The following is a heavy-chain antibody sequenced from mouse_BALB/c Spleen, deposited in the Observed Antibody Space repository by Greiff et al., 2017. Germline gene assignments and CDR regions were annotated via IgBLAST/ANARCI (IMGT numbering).Heavy chain of an antibody. J-gene: IGHJ2*01. CDR1: GYTFTSYV. CDR3: ARRRESIYYGYDGFDY. D-gene: IGHD2-2*01. V-gene: IGHV1-14*01. CDR2: INPYNDGT. Sequence: EVQLQQSGPELVKPGASVKMSCKASGYTFTSYVMHWVKQKPGQGLEWIGYINPYNDGTKYNEKFKGKATLTSDKSSSTAYMELSSLTSEDSAVYYCARRRESIYYGYDGFDYWGQGTTLTVSS.